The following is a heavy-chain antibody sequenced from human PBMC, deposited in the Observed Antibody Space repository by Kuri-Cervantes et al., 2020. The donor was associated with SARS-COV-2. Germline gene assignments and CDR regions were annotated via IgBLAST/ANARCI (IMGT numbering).Heavy chain of an antibody. Sequence: GESLKISCAASGFTFSGYSMNWTRQAPGKGLEWVASIDSSSYYIYHADSVKGRLTISRDNAKTSLYLQMNSPKPEDTAVYYCAREEGGELGEAFDYWGQGALVTVPQ. V-gene: IGHV3-21*01. CDR2: IDSSSYYI. D-gene: IGHD7-27*01. CDR1: GFTFSGYS. J-gene: IGHJ4*02. CDR3: AREEGGELGEAFDY.